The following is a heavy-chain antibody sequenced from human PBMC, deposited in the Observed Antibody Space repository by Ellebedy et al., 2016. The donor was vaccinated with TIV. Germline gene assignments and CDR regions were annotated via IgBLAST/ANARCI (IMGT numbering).Heavy chain of an antibody. CDR3: AREGGAYYFDY. V-gene: IGHV1-2*04. CDR1: GYTFSAYY. CDR2: INPNSGGT. D-gene: IGHD1-26*01. J-gene: IGHJ4*02. Sequence: AASVKVSCKASGYTFSAYYMHWVRQAPGQGLEWMGWINPNSGGTNYAQKFQGWVTMTTDTSTSTAYMELRSLRSDDTAVYYCAREGGAYYFDYWGQGTLVTVSS.